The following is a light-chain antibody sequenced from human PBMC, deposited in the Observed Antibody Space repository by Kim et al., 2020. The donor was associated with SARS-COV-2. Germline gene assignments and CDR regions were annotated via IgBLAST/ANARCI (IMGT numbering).Light chain of an antibody. CDR3: QQSYITAFA. J-gene: IGKJ3*01. CDR2: AAS. V-gene: IGKV1-39*01. Sequence: DIQLTQSPSYLSASVGDRVTITCRTTQSISSHLNWYQQKPGRAPKLLISAASTLQGGVPSRFSGSGSETDFTLTISSLQPDDFATYFCQQSYITAFAFGPGTKVDIK. CDR1: QSISSH.